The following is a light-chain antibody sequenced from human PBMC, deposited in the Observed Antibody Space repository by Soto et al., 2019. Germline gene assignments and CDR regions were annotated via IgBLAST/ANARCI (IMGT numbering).Light chain of an antibody. V-gene: IGKV3-15*01. CDR1: QSVSSN. J-gene: IGKJ1*01. Sequence: EIVMTHSPDTLSVSPCERATLSFRASQSVSSNLAWYQQKPGQAPRLLIYGASTRATGIPARFSGSGSGTEFSLSISSLQSEDFAVYYCQQYNNWLWTFGQGTKVDIK. CDR3: QQYNNWLWT. CDR2: GAS.